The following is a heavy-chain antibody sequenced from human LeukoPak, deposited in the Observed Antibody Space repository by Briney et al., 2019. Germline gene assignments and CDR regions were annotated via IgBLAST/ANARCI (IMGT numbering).Heavy chain of an antibody. CDR1: GGTFSSYA. CDR2: IIPIFGTA. J-gene: IGHJ3*02. V-gene: IGHV1-69*05. Sequence: SVKVSCKASGGTFSSYAISWVRQAPGQGLEWMGRIIPIFGTANYAQKFQGRVTITTDESTSTAYMELGSLRSEDTAVYYCARASYYYDSSGYAQVDAFDIWGQGTMVTVSS. D-gene: IGHD3-22*01. CDR3: ARASYYYDSSGYAQVDAFDI.